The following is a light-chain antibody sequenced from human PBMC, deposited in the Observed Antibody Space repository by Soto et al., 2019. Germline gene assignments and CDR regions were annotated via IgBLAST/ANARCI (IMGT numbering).Light chain of an antibody. CDR3: AAWDDSLSGPV. J-gene: IGLJ3*02. V-gene: IGLV1-47*02. CDR2: TND. Sequence: QSVLTQPPSVSGTPGQRVTISCSGSSSNIGRNPVYWYQQVPGTAPKLLFYTNDQRPSGVPDRFSGSKSGTSASLAISGLRSEDEADYYCAAWDDSLSGPVFGGGTKLTVL. CDR1: SSNIGRNP.